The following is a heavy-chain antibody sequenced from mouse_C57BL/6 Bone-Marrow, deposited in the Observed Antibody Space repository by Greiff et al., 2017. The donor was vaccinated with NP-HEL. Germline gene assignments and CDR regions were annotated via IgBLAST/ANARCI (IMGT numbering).Heavy chain of an antibody. Sequence: LQESGAELVKPGASVKISCKASGYAFSSYWMNWVKQRPGKGLEWIGQIYPGDGDTNYNGKFKGKATLTADKSSSTAYMQLSSLTSEDSAVYFCARDYSNLWYFDVWGTGTTVTVSS. D-gene: IGHD2-5*01. CDR2: IYPGDGDT. J-gene: IGHJ1*03. V-gene: IGHV1-80*01. CDR1: GYAFSSYW. CDR3: ARDYSNLWYFDV.